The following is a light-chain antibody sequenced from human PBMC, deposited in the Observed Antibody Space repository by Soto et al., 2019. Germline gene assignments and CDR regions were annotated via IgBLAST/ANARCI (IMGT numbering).Light chain of an antibody. CDR2: TAS. CDR3: QQYNSYPLT. V-gene: IGKV1-5*03. CDR1: QRISSW. J-gene: IGKJ3*01. Sequence: IQMTQSPSTLSASIGDRVPITCRASQRISSWLAWYQQKPGKAPNLLIYTASNLESGVPSRFSGSGSGTEFTLTISSLQPDDFATYYCQQYNSYPLTFGPGTKVDIK.